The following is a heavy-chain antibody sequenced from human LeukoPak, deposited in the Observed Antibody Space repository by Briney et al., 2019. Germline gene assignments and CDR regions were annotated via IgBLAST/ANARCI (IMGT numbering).Heavy chain of an antibody. V-gene: IGHV2-5*02. CDR2: LYWDDAE. Sequence: SGPTLVKPPQPLTLTCTFSGFSLTTDRVGVGWIRQTPGMALELLAFLYWDDAERYCPSLKSRLALTKDTSRNQVVLTMTNMDTVDTATYYCALDRSTGTYYWGQGTLVTVSS. CDR1: GFSLTTDRVG. J-gene: IGHJ4*02. D-gene: IGHD1-26*01. CDR3: ALDRSTGTYY.